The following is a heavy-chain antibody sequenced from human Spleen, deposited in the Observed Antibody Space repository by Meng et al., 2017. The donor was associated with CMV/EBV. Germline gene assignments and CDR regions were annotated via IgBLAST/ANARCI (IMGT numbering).Heavy chain of an antibody. CDR3: ARGLYDSSGYYFDAFDM. Sequence: SLKISCAASGFAFDDYAMPWVRQAPGKGLEWVSGISSNGGSVGYADSVKGRFTISRDNAKNSLSLQMNSLRAEDTAVYYCARGLYDSSGYYFDAFDMWGQGTMVTVSS. CDR2: ISSNGGSV. J-gene: IGHJ3*02. CDR1: GFAFDDYA. D-gene: IGHD3-22*01. V-gene: IGHV3-9*01.